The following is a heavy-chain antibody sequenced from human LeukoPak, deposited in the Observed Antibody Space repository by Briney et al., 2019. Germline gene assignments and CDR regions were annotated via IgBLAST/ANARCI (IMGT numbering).Heavy chain of an antibody. CDR3: ARSLIAAGTYDF. V-gene: IGHV3-48*03. Sequence: GGSLRLSCAASGFSFSNYEMNWVRQAPGKGLEWVSYICSGGGIIYHADSVKGRFTISRDYAKNSLYLQMNSLRAEDTAVYYCARSLIAAGTYDFWGQGTLVTVSS. J-gene: IGHJ4*02. D-gene: IGHD6-13*01. CDR2: ICSGGGII. CDR1: GFSFSNYE.